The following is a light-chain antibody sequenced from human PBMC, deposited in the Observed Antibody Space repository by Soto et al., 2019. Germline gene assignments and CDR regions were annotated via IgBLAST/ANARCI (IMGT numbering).Light chain of an antibody. CDR2: TAS. Sequence: DIQMTQSPSSVSASVGDRVTITCRASQAISNWLAWYQQKPGKTPELLIYTASTLESGVPSRFSGRGSGTDFTHTITTLQPEDFATYYCQQTHNFPLTFGGGTKVEIK. J-gene: IGKJ4*01. CDR3: QQTHNFPLT. CDR1: QAISNW. V-gene: IGKV1D-12*01.